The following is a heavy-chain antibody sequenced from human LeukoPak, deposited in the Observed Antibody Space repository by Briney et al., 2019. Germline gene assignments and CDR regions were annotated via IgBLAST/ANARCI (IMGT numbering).Heavy chain of an antibody. Sequence: GGSLRLSCAASGFIFSSYSMNWLRQAPGKGLQWVSYISSSATTIYYADSVKGRFTVSRDNAKNSLYLQMNSLTAEDTAIYYCARGPSSQLRADYWGQGTLVTVSS. CDR2: ISSSATTI. J-gene: IGHJ4*02. D-gene: IGHD1-1*01. CDR1: GFIFSSYS. V-gene: IGHV3-48*01. CDR3: ARGPSSQLRADY.